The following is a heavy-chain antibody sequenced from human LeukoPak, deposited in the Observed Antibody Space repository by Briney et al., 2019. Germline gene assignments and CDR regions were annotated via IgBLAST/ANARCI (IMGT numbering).Heavy chain of an antibody. CDR1: GFTFGDYA. CDR3: TRRGYCSGGSCYFWFDP. V-gene: IGHV3-49*03. CDR2: IRSKTYGGTT. Sequence: GGSLRLSCTASGFTFGDYAMSWFRQAPGKGLEWVGFIRSKTYGGTTEYAASVKGRFTISRDDSKSIAYLQMNSLKTEDTAVYCCTRRGYCSGGSCYFWFDPWGQGTLVTVSS. D-gene: IGHD2-15*01. J-gene: IGHJ5*02.